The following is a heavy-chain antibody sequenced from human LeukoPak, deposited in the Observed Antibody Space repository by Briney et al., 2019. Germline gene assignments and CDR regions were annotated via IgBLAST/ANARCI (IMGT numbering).Heavy chain of an antibody. D-gene: IGHD3-10*01. CDR2: IYTSGST. Sequence: PSETLSLTCTVSGGSISSYYWSWIRQPAGKGLEWIGRIYTSGSTNYNPSLKSRVTMSVDTSKNQFSLKLSSVTAADTAVYYCARDSPLSTYYYGSGSYLSTRPSKFDYWGQGTLVTVSS. CDR3: ARDSPLSTYYYGSGSYLSTRPSKFDY. V-gene: IGHV4-4*07. J-gene: IGHJ4*02. CDR1: GGSISSYY.